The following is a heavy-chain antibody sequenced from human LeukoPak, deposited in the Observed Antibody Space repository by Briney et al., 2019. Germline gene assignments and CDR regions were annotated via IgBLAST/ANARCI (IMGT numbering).Heavy chain of an antibody. CDR3: ARSSSGGKDFDY. CDR2: IDWDDDK. D-gene: IGHD4-23*01. Sequence: SGPALVKPTQTLTLTCTFSGFSLSTNGMRVRWIRQPPGKALEWLARIDWDDDKFYSTSLKTRLTISKDTSKNQVVLTMTNMDPVDTATYYCARSSSGGKDFDYWGQGTLVTVSS. CDR1: GFSLSTNGMR. J-gene: IGHJ4*02. V-gene: IGHV2-70*04.